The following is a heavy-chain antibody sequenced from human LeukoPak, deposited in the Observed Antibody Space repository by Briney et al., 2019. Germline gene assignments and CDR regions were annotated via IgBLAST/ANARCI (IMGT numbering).Heavy chain of an antibody. CDR1: GFTFSSYA. D-gene: IGHD3-10*01. V-gene: IGHV3-23*01. CDR2: ISGSGGST. Sequence: GGSLRLSCTASGFTFSSYAMSWVRQAPGKGLEWVSAISGSGGSTYYADSVKGRFTISRDNSKNTLYLHMNSLRAEDTAVYYCAKDQQITMVRGVSDYWGQGTLVTVSS. CDR3: AKDQQITMVRGVSDY. J-gene: IGHJ4*02.